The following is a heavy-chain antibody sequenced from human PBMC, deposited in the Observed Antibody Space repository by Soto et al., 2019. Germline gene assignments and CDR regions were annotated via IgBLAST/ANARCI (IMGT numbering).Heavy chain of an antibody. J-gene: IGHJ4*02. Sequence: GGSLRLSCAASGFTFSTYAMSWVRQAPGKGLEWVSTITGSGATTYYADSVKGRFTISRDNSKSTLYLQMSSLRVEDAALYYCAKITTNPVYWGQGTLVTVSS. CDR1: GFTFSTYA. V-gene: IGHV3-23*01. CDR2: ITGSGATT. D-gene: IGHD1-1*01. CDR3: AKITTNPVY.